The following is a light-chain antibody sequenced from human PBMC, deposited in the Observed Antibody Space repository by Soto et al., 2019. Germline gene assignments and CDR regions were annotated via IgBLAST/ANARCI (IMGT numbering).Light chain of an antibody. Sequence: QSALTQPASVSGSPGQSITISCTGTSSDVGGYNYVSWFQQHPGKAPKLLIYDVSNRPSGVSIRFSGSKSGNTASLTISGLQAEDEADYYCSSYTGTSTYVIFGRGTKLTVL. CDR1: SSDVGGYNY. J-gene: IGLJ2*01. CDR2: DVS. V-gene: IGLV2-14*01. CDR3: SSYTGTSTYVI.